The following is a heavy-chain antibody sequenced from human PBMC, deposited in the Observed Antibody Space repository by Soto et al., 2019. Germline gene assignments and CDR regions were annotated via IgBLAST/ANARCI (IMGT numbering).Heavy chain of an antibody. D-gene: IGHD3-16*01. CDR2: IYWGDDK. V-gene: IGHV2-5*02. CDR1: GFSLNTSAVG. J-gene: IGHJ3*02. Sequence: SGRTLVKPTQTLTLTCTFSGFSLNTSAVGVGWIRQPPGNSLEWLSLIYWGDDKRYNPSLKSRLTITKDTSKNQVVLKMPTIHPVEHPTYFRAHREGDDYVWGSSNDASHISHQARIVTVSS. CDR3: AHREGDDYVWGSSNDASHI.